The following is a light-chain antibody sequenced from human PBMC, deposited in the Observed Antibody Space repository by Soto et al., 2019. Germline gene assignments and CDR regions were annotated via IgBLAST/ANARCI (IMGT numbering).Light chain of an antibody. V-gene: IGKV3-20*01. CDR2: GAS. CDR3: QQFGSPFT. CDR1: QSVDSSY. J-gene: IGKJ3*01. Sequence: EIVLTQSPGTLSLSPGERATISCRASQSVDSSYLAWYQQKPGQAPRLLIYGASSRDTGIPDRFSGSGSGTDFTLTISRLEPEDFAVYYCQQFGSPFTFGPGTKVDIK.